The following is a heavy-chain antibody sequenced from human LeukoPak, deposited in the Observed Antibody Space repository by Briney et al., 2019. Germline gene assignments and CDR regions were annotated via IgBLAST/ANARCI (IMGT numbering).Heavy chain of an antibody. D-gene: IGHD2-15*01. CDR1: GFTFSSYS. CDR3: ARATSPVVAADFDY. J-gene: IGHJ4*02. V-gene: IGHV3-21*01. CDR2: ISSSSSYI. Sequence: PGGSLRLSCAASGFTFSSYSMNWVRQAPGKGLEWVSSISSSSSYIYYADSVKGRFTISRDNSKNTLYLQMNSLRAEDTAVYYCARATSPVVAADFDYWGQGTLVTVSS.